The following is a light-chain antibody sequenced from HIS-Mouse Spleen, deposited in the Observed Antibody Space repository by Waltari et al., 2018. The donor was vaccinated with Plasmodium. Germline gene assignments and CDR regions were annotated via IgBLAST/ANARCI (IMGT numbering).Light chain of an antibody. Sequence: EIVMTQSPATLSVSPVERATLSCRASQSVSSNLAWYQHKPGQAPRLLIYGASTRATGIPARFSGSGSGTEFTLTISSMQSEDFAVYYCRQYNNWPRGTFGQGTKVEIK. CDR3: RQYNNWPRGT. CDR2: GAS. V-gene: IGKV3-15*01. J-gene: IGKJ1*01. CDR1: QSVSSN.